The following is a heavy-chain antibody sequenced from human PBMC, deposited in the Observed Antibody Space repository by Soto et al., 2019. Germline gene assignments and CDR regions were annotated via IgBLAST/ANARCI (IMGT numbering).Heavy chain of an antibody. CDR2: INPNSGGT. D-gene: IGHD2-2*01. CDR1: GYTFTGYY. Sequence: PSVKGSCKASGYTFTGYYMHWVRQAPGQGLEWMGWINPNSGGTNYAQKFQGWVTMTRDTSISTAYMELSRLRSDDTAVYYCARSAVPIVVVPAARSWFDPWGQGTLVTVSS. V-gene: IGHV1-2*04. J-gene: IGHJ5*02. CDR3: ARSAVPIVVVPAARSWFDP.